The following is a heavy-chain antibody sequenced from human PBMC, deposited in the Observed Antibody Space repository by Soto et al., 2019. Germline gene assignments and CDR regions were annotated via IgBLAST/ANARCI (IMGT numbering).Heavy chain of an antibody. CDR1: GYTFTSYG. CDR3: ARDYDILRFLEWLPPIPQY. D-gene: IGHD3-3*01. J-gene: IGHJ4*02. CDR2: ISAYNGNT. V-gene: IGHV1-18*01. Sequence: ASVKVSCKASGYTFTSYGISWVRQAPGQGLEWMGWISAYNGNTNYAQKLQGRVTMTTDTSTSTAYMELRSLRSDDTAVYYCARDYDILRFLEWLPPIPQYWGQGTLVTASS.